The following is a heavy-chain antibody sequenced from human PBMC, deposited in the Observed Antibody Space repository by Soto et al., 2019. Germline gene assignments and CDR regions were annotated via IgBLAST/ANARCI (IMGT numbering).Heavy chain of an antibody. CDR1: GGSISSGGYY. CDR3: ARLSTGDYVYYYYYGVDV. J-gene: IGHJ6*02. CDR2: IYYSGST. Sequence: SETLSLTCTVSGGSISSGGYYWSWIRQHPGKGLEWIGYIYYSGSTYYNPSLKSRVTISVDTSKNQFSLKLSSVTAADTAVYYCARLSTGDYVYYYYYGVDVWGQGTTVTVSS. D-gene: IGHD4-17*01. V-gene: IGHV4-31*03.